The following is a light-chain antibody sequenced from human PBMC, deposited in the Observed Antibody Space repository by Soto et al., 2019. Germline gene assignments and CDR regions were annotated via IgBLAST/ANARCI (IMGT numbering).Light chain of an antibody. CDR1: QSVSSN. V-gene: IGKV3-15*01. J-gene: IGKJ3*01. CDR2: GAS. CDR3: QQYNNWPPGVT. Sequence: EIVMTQSPATLSVSPGERATLSCRASQSVSSNLAWYQQKPGQAPRLLIYGASTRATGIPARFSGSGSGTEFTLTISSLQSEDFAVYHCQQYNNWPPGVTFGPGTKVDIK.